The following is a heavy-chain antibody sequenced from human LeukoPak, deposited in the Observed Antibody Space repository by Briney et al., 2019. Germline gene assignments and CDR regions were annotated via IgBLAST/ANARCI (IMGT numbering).Heavy chain of an antibody. CDR3: AKPLDSSGDYYVGGFDY. D-gene: IGHD3-22*01. Sequence: GGSLRLSCAASGFTFSSYAMSWVRQAPGKGLEWVSAISGGGGRTYHADSVKGRFTISRDNSKNTLYLQMNSLRAEDTAVYYCAKPLDSSGDYYVGGFDYWGQGTLVTVSS. CDR1: GFTFSSYA. V-gene: IGHV3-23*01. J-gene: IGHJ4*02. CDR2: ISGGGGRT.